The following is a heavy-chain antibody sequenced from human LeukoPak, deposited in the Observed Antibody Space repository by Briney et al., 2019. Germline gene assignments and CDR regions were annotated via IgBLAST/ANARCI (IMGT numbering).Heavy chain of an antibody. CDR2: IYHSGST. CDR3: ARDSGTFDY. CDR1: GGSFSDHS. V-gene: IGHV4-34*01. Sequence: SETLSLTCVVYGGSFSDHSWSWIRQPPGKGLEWIGYIYHSGSTYYNPSLKSRVTISVDRSKNQFSLKLSSVTAADTAVYYCARDSGTFDYWGQGTLVTVSS. D-gene: IGHD3-10*01. J-gene: IGHJ4*02.